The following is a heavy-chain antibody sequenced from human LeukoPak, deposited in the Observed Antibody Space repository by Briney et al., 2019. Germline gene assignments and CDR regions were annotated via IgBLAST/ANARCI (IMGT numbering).Heavy chain of an antibody. CDR2: ISVDGESA. D-gene: IGHD6-19*01. Sequence: GGSLRLSCAASGFTVGSHAMTWVRQAPGKGLEWISAISVDGESAYYADSVKGRFIISRDNSKNTLYLQLSSLRAEDTAVYYCAQGYLSGWYPYWGLGSLVSVSS. CDR1: GFTVGSHA. CDR3: AQGYLSGWYPY. J-gene: IGHJ4*02. V-gene: IGHV3-23*01.